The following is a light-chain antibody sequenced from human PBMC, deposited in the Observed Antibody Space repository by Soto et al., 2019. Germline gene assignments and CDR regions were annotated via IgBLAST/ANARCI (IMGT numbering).Light chain of an antibody. J-gene: IGKJ4*01. CDR3: QQYGNSPLT. Sequence: DTLLTQSPGALSLSPGERATLSCRASRTVSANNLAWYQQKPGQPPRLLVYGSSTRATGIPDRFSGSGSGTDFTLTITRLQPEDSAMFYCQQYGNSPLTSGRGTKVDI. CDR1: RTVSANN. CDR2: GSS. V-gene: IGKV3-20*01.